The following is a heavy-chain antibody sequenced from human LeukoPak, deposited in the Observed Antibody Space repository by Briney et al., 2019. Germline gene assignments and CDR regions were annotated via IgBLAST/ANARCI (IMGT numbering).Heavy chain of an antibody. CDR3: AREGWDIVVVPAAMPIPPHYYYYYMDV. CDR2: ISETGAIT. D-gene: IGHD2-2*01. Sequence: PGGSLRLSCAASGFTFTSYPMTWVRQARGKGLEWVSSISETGAITNYADSVKGRFTISIDNAKNSLYLQMNSLRAEDTALYYCAREGWDIVVVPAAMPIPPHYYYYYMDVWGKGTTVTVSS. J-gene: IGHJ6*03. CDR1: GFTFTSYP. V-gene: IGHV3-20*04.